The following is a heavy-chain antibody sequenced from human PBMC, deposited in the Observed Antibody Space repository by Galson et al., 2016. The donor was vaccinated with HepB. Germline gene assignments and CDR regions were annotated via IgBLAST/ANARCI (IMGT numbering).Heavy chain of an antibody. CDR3: ARDRIIYNDFWSGYDRRGQNYYGMDV. D-gene: IGHD3-3*01. V-gene: IGHV4-4*07. Sequence: SETLSLTCTVSGDSISSYYWSWIRQPAGKGLEWIGRIHNTGSTKYNPSLKSRVSMSIDTTKNQFSLKLSSVTAADTAVYYCARDRIIYNDFWSGYDRRGQNYYGMDVWGKGTTVTVSS. CDR2: IHNTGST. CDR1: GDSISSYY. J-gene: IGHJ6*04.